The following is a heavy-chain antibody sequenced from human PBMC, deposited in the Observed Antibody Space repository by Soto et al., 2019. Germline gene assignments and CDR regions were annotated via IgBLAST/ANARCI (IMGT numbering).Heavy chain of an antibody. J-gene: IGHJ6*02. Sequence: QVQLVQSGAEVKKPGASVKVSCKASGYTFTSYGISWVRQAPGQGLEWMGWISAYNGNTNYAQKRQGRVTMTTDTSTSTAYTELRSLRSDDTAVYYCARDGVDTATGYYYGMDVWGQGTTVTVSS. CDR2: ISAYNGNT. D-gene: IGHD5-18*01. CDR1: GYTFTSYG. V-gene: IGHV1-18*01. CDR3: ARDGVDTATGYYYGMDV.